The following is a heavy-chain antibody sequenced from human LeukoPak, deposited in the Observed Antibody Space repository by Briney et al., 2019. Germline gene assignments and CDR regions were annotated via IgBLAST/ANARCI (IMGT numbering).Heavy chain of an antibody. CDR2: ISSSGNTI. Sequence: PGGSLRLSCAASAFTFSDYYMSWIRQAPGKGLEWVSYISSSGNTIYYADSVKGRFTISRDSAKNSIYLQMNRLSADDTDVYYCARHGGILEWLGHGGYFDYWGKGTLVTVSS. V-gene: IGHV3-11*01. CDR3: ARHGGILEWLGHGGYFDY. CDR1: AFTFSDYY. J-gene: IGHJ4*02. D-gene: IGHD3-3*01.